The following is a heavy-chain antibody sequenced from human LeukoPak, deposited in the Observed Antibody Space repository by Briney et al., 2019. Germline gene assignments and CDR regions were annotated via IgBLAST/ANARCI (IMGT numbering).Heavy chain of an antibody. CDR2: ISSNGGST. Sequence: GGSLRLSCAASGFTFSSYEMNWVRQAPGKGLEYVSAISSNGGSTYYANSVKGRFTISRDNSKNTLYLQMGSLRAEDMAVYYCARNTGYSSSWYYFDYWGQGTLVTVSS. D-gene: IGHD6-13*01. V-gene: IGHV3-64*01. CDR1: GFTFSSYE. J-gene: IGHJ4*02. CDR3: ARNTGYSSSWYYFDY.